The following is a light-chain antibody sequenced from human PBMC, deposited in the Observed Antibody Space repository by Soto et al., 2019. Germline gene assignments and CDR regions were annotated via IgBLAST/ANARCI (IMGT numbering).Light chain of an antibody. J-gene: IGLJ1*01. CDR2: DNN. CDR3: GTWDSSLSVYV. Sequence: QSVLTQPPSVSAAPGQKVTISFSGSSSNIGNNYVSWYQQLPGTAPKLLIYDNNKRPSGIPDRFSGSKSGTSATLGITGLQTGDEADYYCGTWDSSLSVYVFGTGTKVTLL. V-gene: IGLV1-51*01. CDR1: SSNIGNNY.